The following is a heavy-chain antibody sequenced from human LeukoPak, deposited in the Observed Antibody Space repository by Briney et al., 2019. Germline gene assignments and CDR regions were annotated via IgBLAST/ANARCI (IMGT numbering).Heavy chain of an antibody. V-gene: IGHV4-59*01. CDR2: IHHSGST. D-gene: IGHD6-19*01. CDR3: ATGSRWLVMFEY. CDR1: GGSITSYY. Sequence: SETLSLTCTVSGGSITSYYWSWIRQPPGKGLEWIGCIHHSGSTKYNPSLNSRVTISVDTSKNQLKLSSVTAADTAVYYCATGSRWLVMFEYWGQGTLVTVSS. J-gene: IGHJ4*02.